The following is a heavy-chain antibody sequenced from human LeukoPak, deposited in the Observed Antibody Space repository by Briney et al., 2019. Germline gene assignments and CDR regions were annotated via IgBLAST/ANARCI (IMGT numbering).Heavy chain of an antibody. D-gene: IGHD6-19*01. V-gene: IGHV4-34*01. Sequence: SETLSLTCAVYGGSFSGYYWSWIRQPPGKGLEWIGEINHSGSTNYNPSLKSRVTISVDTSKNQFSLKLSSVTAADTAVYYCARDPLIAVAGTMDDYGMDVWGKGTTVTVSS. CDR3: ARDPLIAVAGTMDDYGMDV. CDR1: GGSFSGYY. J-gene: IGHJ6*04. CDR2: INHSGST.